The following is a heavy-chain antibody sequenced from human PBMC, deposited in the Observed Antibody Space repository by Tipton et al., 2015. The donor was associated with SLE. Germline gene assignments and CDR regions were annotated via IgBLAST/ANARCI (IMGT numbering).Heavy chain of an antibody. D-gene: IGHD6-13*01. CDR1: GGSFSGYY. CDR3: ARGLMAADYCY. V-gene: IGHV4-34*01. Sequence: TLSLTCAVYGGSFSGYYWSWIRQPPGKGLEWIGEINHSGSTNYNPSLKSRVTISVDTSKNQFSLKLSSVTAADTAVYYCARGLMAADYCYWGQGTLVTVSS. J-gene: IGHJ4*02. CDR2: INHSGST.